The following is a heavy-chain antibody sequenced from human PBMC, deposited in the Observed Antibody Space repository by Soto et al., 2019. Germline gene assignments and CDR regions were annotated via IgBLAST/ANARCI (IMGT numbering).Heavy chain of an antibody. V-gene: IGHV1-24*01. CDR1: GYTLTELS. D-gene: IGHD2-2*02. CDR2: FDPEDGET. Sequence: ASVKVSCKVSGYTLTELSMHWVRQAPGKGLEWMGGFDPEDGETIYAQKFQGRVTMTEDTSTDTAYMELSSLRSEDTAVYYCATAHPTPYCSSTSCYSRRYYYYYMDVWGKGTTVTAP. CDR3: ATAHPTPYCSSTSCYSRRYYYYYMDV. J-gene: IGHJ6*03.